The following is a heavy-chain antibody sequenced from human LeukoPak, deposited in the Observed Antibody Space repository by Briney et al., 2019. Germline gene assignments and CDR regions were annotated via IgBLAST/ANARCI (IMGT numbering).Heavy chain of an antibody. V-gene: IGHV3-7*01. Sequence: GGSLRLSCAASGFTFSSYWMIWVRQAPGKGLEWVANINQDGSARYSVDSVKGRFTISRDNAKNSLYLQMNSLRAEDTAVYYCARYRDFWSGYYSWFDPWGQGTLVTVSS. CDR3: ARYRDFWSGYYSWFDP. CDR1: GFTFSSYW. CDR2: INQDGSAR. J-gene: IGHJ5*02. D-gene: IGHD3-3*01.